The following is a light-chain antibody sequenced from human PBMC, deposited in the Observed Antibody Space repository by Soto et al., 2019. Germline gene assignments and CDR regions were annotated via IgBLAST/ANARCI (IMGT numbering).Light chain of an antibody. V-gene: IGKV3-15*01. CDR2: GAS. Sequence: EIVMTQSPATLSVSPGERATLSCRASQSVSSSLAWYQQKPGQAPRLLIYGASTRATGIPARFSGSGSGTEFALTIGSLQSEDFAVYYCQQYNSWPLTFDGGTKVDIK. CDR1: QSVSSS. J-gene: IGKJ4*01. CDR3: QQYNSWPLT.